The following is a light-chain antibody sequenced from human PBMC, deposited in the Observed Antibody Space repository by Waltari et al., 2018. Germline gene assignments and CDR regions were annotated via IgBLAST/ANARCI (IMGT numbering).Light chain of an antibody. Sequence: YELTQPRSLSVSPGQTARINGGGGNLGSKSVQWYHQKPPQAPVLVIYADSERPSGIPARFSGSNTGNIATLTISGVEAGDEADYYCQVWDVYSQYVFFGGGTRLTVL. V-gene: IGLV3-21*02. CDR2: ADS. CDR3: QVWDVYSQYVF. CDR1: NLGSKS. J-gene: IGLJ7*01.